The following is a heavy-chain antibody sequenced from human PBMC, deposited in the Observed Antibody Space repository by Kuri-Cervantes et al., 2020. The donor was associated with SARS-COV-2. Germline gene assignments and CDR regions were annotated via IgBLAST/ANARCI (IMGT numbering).Heavy chain of an antibody. J-gene: IGHJ4*02. V-gene: IGHV4-59*01. Sequence: ESLKISCTVSGGSISSYYWSWIRQPPGKGLEWIGYIYYSGSTNYNPSLKSRVTISVDTSKNQFSLKLSSVTAADTAVYYCARDKRYSSSWTYFDYWGQGTLVTVSS. CDR2: IYYSGST. CDR3: ARDKRYSSSWTYFDY. CDR1: GGSISSYY. D-gene: IGHD6-13*01.